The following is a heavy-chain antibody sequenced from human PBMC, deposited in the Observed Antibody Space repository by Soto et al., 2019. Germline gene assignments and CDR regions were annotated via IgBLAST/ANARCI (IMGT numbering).Heavy chain of an antibody. CDR3: ATWHEREHAYDV. D-gene: IGHD1-1*01. J-gene: IGHJ3*01. CDR1: GLTVSGKKY. V-gene: IGHV3-53*01. CDR2: HYDVDGS. Sequence: DVQLVESGGGLMQPGESLRLSCAASGLTVSGKKYVAWVRQAPGKGLEWVSAHYDVDGSFYADSVTGRFTTSSDSSKTTVYHQMNGLRPDDTAVYYYATWHEREHAYDVWGQGTTVTVSS.